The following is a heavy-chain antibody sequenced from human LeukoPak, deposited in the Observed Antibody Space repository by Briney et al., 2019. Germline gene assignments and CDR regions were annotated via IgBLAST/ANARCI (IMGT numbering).Heavy chain of an antibody. Sequence: SETLSVSCTVSGGSFSSGSSYWSWLRQHPVKGLEWIGYISFTGTTYYNLSLNSRLRISSDTSKNQFSLNLRSVSAADTAVYFCARWGEDVKVSFDVWGQGTLDSVSS. CDR1: GGSFSSGSSY. V-gene: IGHV4-31*03. D-gene: IGHD1-26*01. CDR2: ISFTGTT. J-gene: IGHJ3*01. CDR3: ARWGEDVKVSFDV.